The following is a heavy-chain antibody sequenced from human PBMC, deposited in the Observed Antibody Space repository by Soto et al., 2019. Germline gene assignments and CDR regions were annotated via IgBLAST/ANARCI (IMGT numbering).Heavy chain of an antibody. CDR2: ISSDGSVT. V-gene: IGHV3-74*01. J-gene: IGHJ5*01. CDR3: SGAKMPLVAISKGVS. D-gene: IGHD2-8*02. Sequence: EVQLVESGGGLVQPGGSLRLSCAASGFTFSTYWMHWVRQAPGKGPVWVSRISSDGSVTDYAGSVKGRFTISRDHAKNTLSLQVNSLRADDLALYCCSGAKMPLVAISKGVSWLKGTMVTLPS. CDR1: GFTFSTYW.